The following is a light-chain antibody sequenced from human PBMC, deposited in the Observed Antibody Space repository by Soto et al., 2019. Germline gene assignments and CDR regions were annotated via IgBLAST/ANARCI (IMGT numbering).Light chain of an antibody. CDR1: TRDVGSYNL. J-gene: IGLJ1*01. CDR3: CSYAGMPYV. CDR2: ELN. V-gene: IGLV2-23*02. Sequence: QSALTQPASVSGSPGQSITITCTGTTRDVGSYNLISWYQQHPGKAPKVIIKELNKRPSGVSNRFSGSKSGNTASLTISGLQPEDEADYDCCSYAGMPYVFGTGTKLTVL.